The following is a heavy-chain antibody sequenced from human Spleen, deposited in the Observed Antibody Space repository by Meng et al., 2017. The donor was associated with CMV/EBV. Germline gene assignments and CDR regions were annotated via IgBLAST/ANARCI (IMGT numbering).Heavy chain of an antibody. CDR2: ISGSGGST. J-gene: IGHJ4*02. CDR1: GFTSSRYA. V-gene: IGHV3-23*01. D-gene: IGHD2-2*01. CDR3: APQAVVPAADY. Sequence: SCADSGFTSSRYAMSWVRQAPGKGLGWASAISGSGGSTYYADSVKGRFTISRDNSKNTLYLQMNSLRAEDTAVYYCAPQAVVPAADYWGQGTLVTVSS.